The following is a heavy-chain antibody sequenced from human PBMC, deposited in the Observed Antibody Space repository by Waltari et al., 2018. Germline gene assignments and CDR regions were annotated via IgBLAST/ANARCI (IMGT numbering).Heavy chain of an antibody. V-gene: IGHV1-18*01. CDR1: GYTFTSYG. CDR3: ARGDDILTDYYKGLDY. CDR2: VSPYDGNT. Sequence: QIRLVQSGDEIKEPGASVKVSCKASGYTFTSYGISWLRRAPGQGLEWMGWVSPYDGNTNYAQKVQGRVGITTDTSTTTAYMELRSLTSDDTAMYYCARGDDILTDYYKGLDYWGQGTLVIVSS. D-gene: IGHD3-9*01. J-gene: IGHJ4*02.